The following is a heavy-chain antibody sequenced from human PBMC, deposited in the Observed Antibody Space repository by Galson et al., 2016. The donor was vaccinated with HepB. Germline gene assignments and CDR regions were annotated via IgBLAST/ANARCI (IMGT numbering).Heavy chain of an antibody. Sequence: SLRLSCAASGFNFRGSIFHWVRQAPDKGLEWVAGLSYDGSSYYVGSVKGRFTVSRDDSKNTLYLQMNSLRAEDTAVYYCAREGWELRGAFDIWGQGTMVSVSS. J-gene: IGHJ3*02. CDR3: AREGWELRGAFDI. CDR1: GFNFRGSI. D-gene: IGHD1-26*01. V-gene: IGHV3-30-3*01. CDR2: LSYDGSS.